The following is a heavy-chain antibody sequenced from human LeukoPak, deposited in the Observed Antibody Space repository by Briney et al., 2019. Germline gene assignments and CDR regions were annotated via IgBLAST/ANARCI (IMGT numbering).Heavy chain of an antibody. CDR2: IYYSGST. CDR1: GGSISSYY. J-gene: IGHJ4*02. D-gene: IGHD4-11*01. Sequence: PSETLSLTCTVSGGSISSYYWSWIRQPPGKGLEWIGSIYYSGSTYYNPSLKSRVTISVDTSKNQFSLKLSSVTAADTAVYYCARDNYGIDYWGQGTLVTVSS. CDR3: ARDNYGIDY. V-gene: IGHV4-39*07.